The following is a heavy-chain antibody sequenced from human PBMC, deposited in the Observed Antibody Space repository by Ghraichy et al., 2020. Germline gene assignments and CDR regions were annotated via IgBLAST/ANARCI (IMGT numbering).Heavy chain of an antibody. D-gene: IGHD3-10*01. J-gene: IGHJ6*02. CDR3: AIWFGELLFFFPSYYYGMDV. V-gene: IGHV1-69*06. CDR2: IIPIFGTA. CDR1: GGTFSSYA. Sequence: SVKVSCKASGGTFSSYAISWVRQAPGQGLEWMGGIIPIFGTANHAQKFQGRVTITADKSTSPAYMELSSLRSEDTAVYYCAIWFGELLFFFPSYYYGMDVWGQGTTVTVSS.